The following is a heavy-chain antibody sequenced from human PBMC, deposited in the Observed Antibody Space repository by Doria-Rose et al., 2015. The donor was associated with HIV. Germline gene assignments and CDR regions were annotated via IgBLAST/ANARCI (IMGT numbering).Heavy chain of an antibody. Sequence: QITLKESGPVLVKPTETLTLTCTVSGVSLSSPGMGVGWIRQPPGKVLEWLANIFSDDERSYKTSLKSRLTISRGTSKSQVVLTMTDMDPVDTATYYCARIKSSRWYHKYYFGFWGQGTLVIVSA. CDR2: IFSDDER. CDR1: GVSLSSPGMG. J-gene: IGHJ4*02. D-gene: IGHD6-13*01. V-gene: IGHV2-26*01. CDR3: ARIKSSRWYHKYYFGF.